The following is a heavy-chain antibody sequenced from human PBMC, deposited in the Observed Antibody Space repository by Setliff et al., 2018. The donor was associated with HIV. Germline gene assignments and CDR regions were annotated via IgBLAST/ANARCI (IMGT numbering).Heavy chain of an antibody. Sequence: KTSETLSLTCSVSGYSINTAYYWGWIRQSPGKGLEWIGGFHHSGSTHYNPSLKSRVTISGQTSKNQFSLEMTSVTAADTAVNYCARQGAGYYFDSSDYYTGNGFDMWGPGTMVTVSS. CDR2: FHHSGST. CDR1: GYSINTAYY. J-gene: IGHJ3*02. V-gene: IGHV4-38-2*01. CDR3: ARQGAGYYFDSSDYYTGNGFDM. D-gene: IGHD3-22*01.